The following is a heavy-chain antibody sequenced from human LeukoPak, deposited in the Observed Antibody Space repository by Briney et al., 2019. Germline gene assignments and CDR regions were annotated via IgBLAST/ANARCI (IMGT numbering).Heavy chain of an antibody. CDR3: ATVALWFGGLFGAFDI. CDR2: IIPIFGTA. CDR1: GGTFSSYA. D-gene: IGHD3-10*01. J-gene: IGHJ3*02. Sequence: GASVKVSCKASGGTFSSYAISWVRQAPGQGLEWMGGIIPIFGTANYAQKFQGRVTMTEDTSTDTAYMELSSLRSEDTAVYYCATVALWFGGLFGAFDIWGQGTMVTVSS. V-gene: IGHV1-69*06.